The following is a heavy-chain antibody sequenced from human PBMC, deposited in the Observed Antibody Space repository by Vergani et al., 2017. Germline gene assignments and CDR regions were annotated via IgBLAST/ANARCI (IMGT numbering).Heavy chain of an antibody. CDR3: ASGGHGSENGGALQL. CDR1: GYIFSNFW. CDR2: IYPGDSEV. V-gene: IGHV5-51*01. J-gene: IGHJ3*01. Sequence: EEQLVQSRSETKKPGESLKISCQAFGYIFSNFWIGWVRQRPGRGLEWMGIIYPGDSEVKSNPTFRGQVIFSVDTSVNTAYLQWRSLQASDTATYFCASGGHGSENGGALQLWGQGTNITVSS. D-gene: IGHD3-10*01.